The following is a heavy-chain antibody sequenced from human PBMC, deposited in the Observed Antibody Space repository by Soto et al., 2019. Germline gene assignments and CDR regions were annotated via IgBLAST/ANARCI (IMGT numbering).Heavy chain of an antibody. J-gene: IGHJ6*02. CDR1: GDSVSSNSAG. D-gene: IGHD3-3*01. V-gene: IGHV6-1*01. Sequence: PSQTLSLTCDISGDSVSSNSAGWNWIRQTPSRGLEWLGRTYYRSKWYNNYAVSVKSRVSVNPDTAKNQFSLQLNSVTPEDTAVYYCARDKEWYGMDVWGQGTTVTVSS. CDR3: ARDKEWYGMDV. CDR2: TYYRSKWYN.